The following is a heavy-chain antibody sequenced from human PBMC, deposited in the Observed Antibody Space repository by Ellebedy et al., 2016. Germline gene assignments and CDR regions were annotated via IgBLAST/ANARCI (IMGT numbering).Heavy chain of an antibody. J-gene: IGHJ4*02. V-gene: IGHV4-4*07. CDR2: IYTSGST. CDR1: GGSISSYY. D-gene: IGHD6-19*01. Sequence: SETLSLXXTVSGGSISSYYWSWIRQPAGKGLEWIGRIYTSGSTNYNPSLKSRVTMSVDTSKNQFSLKLSSVTAADTAVYYCASWAVAGDVGYWGQGTLVTVSS. CDR3: ASWAVAGDVGY.